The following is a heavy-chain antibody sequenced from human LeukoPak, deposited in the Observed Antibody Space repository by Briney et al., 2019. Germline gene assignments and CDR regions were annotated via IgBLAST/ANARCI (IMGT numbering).Heavy chain of an antibody. CDR2: VNPDASSI. CDR1: GFTFSNYW. J-gene: IGHJ4*02. CDR3: ARGGSYGDY. V-gene: IGHV3-74*01. D-gene: IGHD3-16*01. Sequence: GGSLRLSCAASGFTFSNYWMHWVRQVPAKGLVWVSRVNPDASSITYATSVKGRFTSSRDNAKNTLYLQMNRLRVEDTAVYYCARGGSYGDYWGQGILVTVSS.